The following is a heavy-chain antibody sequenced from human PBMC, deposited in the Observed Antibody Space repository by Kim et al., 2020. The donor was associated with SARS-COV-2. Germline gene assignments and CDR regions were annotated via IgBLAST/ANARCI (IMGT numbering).Heavy chain of an antibody. D-gene: IGHD2-21*02. CDR3: ARTFADDLAYCGGDCDLSVPSYGMDV. J-gene: IGHJ6*02. Sequence: GGSLRLSCAASGFTFSSYSMNWVRQAPGKGLEWVSYISSSSSTIYYADSVKGRFTISRDNAKNSLYLQMNSLRDEDTAVYYCARTFADDLAYCGGDCDLSVPSYGMDVWCQGTTVTVSS. V-gene: IGHV3-48*02. CDR2: ISSSSSTI. CDR1: GFTFSSYS.